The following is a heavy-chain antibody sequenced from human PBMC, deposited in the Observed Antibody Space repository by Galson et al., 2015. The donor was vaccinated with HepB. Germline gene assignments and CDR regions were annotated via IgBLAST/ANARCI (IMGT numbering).Heavy chain of an antibody. CDR3: AKVAWPAAAGTEVAFDI. Sequence: SLRLSCAASGFTFDDYAMHWVRQAPGKGLEWVSGISWNSGSIGYADSVKGRFTISRDNAKNSLYLQMNSLRAEDTALYYCAKVAWPAAAGTEVAFDIWGQGTMVTVSS. CDR1: GFTFDDYA. D-gene: IGHD6-13*01. CDR2: ISWNSGSI. J-gene: IGHJ3*02. V-gene: IGHV3-9*01.